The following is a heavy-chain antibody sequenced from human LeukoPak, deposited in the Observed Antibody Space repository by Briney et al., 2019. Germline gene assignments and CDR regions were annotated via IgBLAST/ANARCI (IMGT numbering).Heavy chain of an antibody. CDR2: IKQDGRQK. CDR1: GFTFSIYW. J-gene: IGHJ5*02. V-gene: IGHV3-7*01. D-gene: IGHD5-18*01. Sequence: GGSLRLSCAASGFTFSIYWLSWVRQAPGKGLEWVASIKQDGRQKYYVDSVKGRFTISRDNAKKSLYLQMNSLRAEDTAVYYCARATSVDTARNWFDPWGQGTLVTVSS. CDR3: ARATSVDTARNWFDP.